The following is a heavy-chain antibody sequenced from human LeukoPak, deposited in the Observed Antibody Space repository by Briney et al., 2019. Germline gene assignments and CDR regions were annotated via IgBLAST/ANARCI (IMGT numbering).Heavy chain of an antibody. D-gene: IGHD2-21*01. CDR3: ARVGAYCGGDCYSGDI. CDR1: GGTFSSYA. V-gene: IGHV1-69*13. J-gene: IGHJ3*02. Sequence: SVKVSCKASGGTFSSYAISWVRQAPGQGLEWMGGIIPIFGTANHAQKFQGRVTITADESTSTAYMELSSLRSEDTAVYYCARVGAYCGGDCYSGDIWGQGTMVTVSS. CDR2: IIPIFGTA.